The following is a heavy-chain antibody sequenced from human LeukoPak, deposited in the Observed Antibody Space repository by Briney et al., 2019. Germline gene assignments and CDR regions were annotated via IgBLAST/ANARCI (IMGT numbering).Heavy chain of an antibody. CDR1: GFTFSSYA. J-gene: IGHJ6*02. V-gene: IGHV3-30-3*01. D-gene: IGHD3-10*01. CDR3: ASGTYGSGSYSYYYGMDV. CDR2: ISYDGSNK. Sequence: GGSLRLSCAASGFTFSSYAMHWVRQAPGKGLEWVAVISYDGSNKYYADSVKGRFTISRDNSKNTLYLQMNSLRAEDTAVHYCASGTYGSGSYSYYYGMDVWGQGTTVTVSS.